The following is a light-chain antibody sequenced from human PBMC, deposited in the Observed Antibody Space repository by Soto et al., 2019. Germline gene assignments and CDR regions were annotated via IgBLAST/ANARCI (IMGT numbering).Light chain of an antibody. CDR1: QSIRSY. V-gene: IGKV3-15*01. J-gene: IGKJ4*01. CDR2: GAS. Sequence: EVVLTQSPATLSVSPGETATLSCRASQSIRSYLAWYQQKAGQAPRLLIYGASSRASGIPARFSGSGSGAEFTLTISGLQSEDFVVYYCQHYHDWPFTFGGGTKVDIK. CDR3: QHYHDWPFT.